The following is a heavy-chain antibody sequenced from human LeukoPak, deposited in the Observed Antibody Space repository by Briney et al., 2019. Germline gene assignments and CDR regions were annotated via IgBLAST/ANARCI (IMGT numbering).Heavy chain of an antibody. V-gene: IGHV3-30-3*01. J-gene: IGHJ6*02. CDR2: ISYDGSNK. CDR3: ARAASGESALLSRGNYYYYGMDV. D-gene: IGHD1-14*01. Sequence: GSLRLSCAASGFTFSSYAMHWVRQAPGKGLEWVAVISYDGSNKYYADSVKGRFTISRDNSKNTLYLQMNSPRAEDTAVYYCARAASGESALLSRGNYYYYGMDVWGQGDTCTVSS. CDR1: GFTFSSYA.